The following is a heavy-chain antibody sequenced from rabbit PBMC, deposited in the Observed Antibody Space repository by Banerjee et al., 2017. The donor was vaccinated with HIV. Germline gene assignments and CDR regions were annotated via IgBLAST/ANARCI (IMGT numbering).Heavy chain of an antibody. CDR1: GFSFSSSYY. V-gene: IGHV1S40*01. CDR2: IYGGSSGST. CDR3: ARDLAGVIGWNFNL. J-gene: IGHJ4*01. D-gene: IGHD4-1*01. Sequence: QSLEESGGDLVKPGASLTLTCTASGFSFSSSYYMCWVRQAPGKGLEWIASIYGGSSGSTWYANWAKGRFTISKTSSTTVTLQMTSLTAADTATYFCARDLAGVIGWNFNLWGPGTLVTVS.